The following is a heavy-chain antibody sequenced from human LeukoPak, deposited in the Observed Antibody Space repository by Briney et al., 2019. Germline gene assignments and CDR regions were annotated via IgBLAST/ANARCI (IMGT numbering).Heavy chain of an antibody. Sequence: PGGSLRLSCAASGFTSSSYGMHWVRQAPGKGLEWVAVIWYDGSNKYYADSVKGRFTISRDNSKNTLYLQMNSLRAEDTAVYYCARGTDIVVVPAAVFDYWGQGTLVTVSS. J-gene: IGHJ4*02. D-gene: IGHD2-2*01. CDR1: GFTSSSYG. CDR2: IWYDGSNK. V-gene: IGHV3-33*01. CDR3: ARGTDIVVVPAAVFDY.